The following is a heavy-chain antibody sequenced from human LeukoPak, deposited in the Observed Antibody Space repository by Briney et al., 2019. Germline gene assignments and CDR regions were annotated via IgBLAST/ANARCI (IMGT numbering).Heavy chain of an antibody. V-gene: IGHV3-7*01. CDR2: IKQDGSEK. Sequence: GGSLRLSCAASGFTFNSYWMSWVRQAPGKGLEWVANIKQDGSEKYYVDSVKGRFTISRDNAKNSLYLQMNSLRAEDTAVYYCAREGSKLTRRGFDYWGQGTLVTVSS. CDR3: AREGSKLTRRGFDY. J-gene: IGHJ4*02. D-gene: IGHD4-23*01. CDR1: GFTFNSYW.